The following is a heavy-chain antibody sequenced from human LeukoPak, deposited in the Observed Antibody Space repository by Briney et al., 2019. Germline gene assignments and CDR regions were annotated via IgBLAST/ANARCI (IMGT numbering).Heavy chain of an antibody. CDR2: VIPSDGYT. V-gene: IGHV1-46*01. J-gene: IGHJ5*01. D-gene: IGHD6-19*01. CDR3: ARVYPVSSGWFDY. Sequence: ASVKVSCKTFGYTFTTYYIHWVRQAPGQGLEWMGVVIPSDGYTAYPQRFQGRVTMTSDTSTKTVYMELSRLSSEDTAVYFCARVYPVSSGWFDYWGQGTLVTASS. CDR1: GYTFTTYY.